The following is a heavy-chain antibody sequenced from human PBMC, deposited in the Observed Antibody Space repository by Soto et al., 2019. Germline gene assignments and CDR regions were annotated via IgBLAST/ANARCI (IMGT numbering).Heavy chain of an antibody. D-gene: IGHD3-10*01. CDR2: IYYSGST. CDR3: ARGADYYGSGSMMGHWFDP. V-gene: IGHV4-31*03. J-gene: IGHJ5*02. CDR1: GGSISSGGYY. Sequence: NPSETLSLTCTVSGGSISSGGYYWSWIRQHPGKGLEWIGYIYYSGSTYYNPSLKSRVTISVDTSKNQFSLKLSSVTAADTAVYYCARGADYYGSGSMMGHWFDPWGQGTLVTVSS.